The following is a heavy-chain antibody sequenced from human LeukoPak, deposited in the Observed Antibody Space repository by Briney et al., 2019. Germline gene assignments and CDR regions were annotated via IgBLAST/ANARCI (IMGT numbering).Heavy chain of an antibody. V-gene: IGHV1-18*01. CDR2: ISAYNGNT. CDR1: GYTFTSYG. D-gene: IGHD3-3*01. CDR3: ARDREWILGYRNYYMDV. Sequence: GASVKVSCKASGYTFTSYGISWVRQAPGQGLEWMGWISAYNGNTNYAQKLQGRVTMTTDTSTSTAYMELRSLRSDDTAAYYCARDREWILGYRNYYMDVWGKGTTVTASS. J-gene: IGHJ6*03.